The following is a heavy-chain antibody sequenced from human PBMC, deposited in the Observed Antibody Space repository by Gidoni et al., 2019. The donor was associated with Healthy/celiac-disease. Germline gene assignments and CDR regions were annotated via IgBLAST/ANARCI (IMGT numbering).Heavy chain of an antibody. CDR1: GGSISSSSYY. CDR3: ARHETFSLELPNY. D-gene: IGHD1-7*01. CDR2: IYYSGST. Sequence: QLQLQESGPGLVKPSETLSLTCTVSGGSISSSSYYWGWIRQPPGKGLEWIGSIYYSGSTYYNPSLKSRVTISVDTSKNQFSLKLSSVTAADTAVYYCARHETFSLELPNYWGQGTLVTVSS. J-gene: IGHJ4*02. V-gene: IGHV4-39*01.